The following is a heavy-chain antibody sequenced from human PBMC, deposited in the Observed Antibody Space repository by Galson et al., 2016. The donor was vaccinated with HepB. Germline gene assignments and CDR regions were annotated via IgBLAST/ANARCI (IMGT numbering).Heavy chain of an antibody. CDR2: ITNIGGNT. CDR3: AKVDCGGDCKRFDY. CDR1: GFTFGNYV. Sequence: SCAASGFTFGNYVMSWVRQAPGKGLEWVSSITNIGGNTYYADSVKGRFTISRDNSKNTLYLQMSSLRAEDTALYYCAKVDCGGDCKRFDYWGQGTLVTVSP. D-gene: IGHD2-21*02. J-gene: IGHJ4*02. V-gene: IGHV3-23*01.